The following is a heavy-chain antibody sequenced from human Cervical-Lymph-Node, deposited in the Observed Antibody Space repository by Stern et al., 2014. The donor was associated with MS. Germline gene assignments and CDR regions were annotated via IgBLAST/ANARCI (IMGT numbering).Heavy chain of an antibody. J-gene: IGHJ4*02. D-gene: IGHD6-19*01. CDR3: AREGVVAVAGNY. CDR2: ISSSGSTI. Sequence: QMQLVQSGGGLVQPGGSLRLSCAASGFTFSDYYMSLIRQAPGNGLEWGSYISSSGSTIYYADSVKGRFAISRDNAKNSLYLQMNSLRAEDTAVYYCAREGVVAVAGNYWGQGTLVTVSS. CDR1: GFTFSDYY. V-gene: IGHV3-11*01.